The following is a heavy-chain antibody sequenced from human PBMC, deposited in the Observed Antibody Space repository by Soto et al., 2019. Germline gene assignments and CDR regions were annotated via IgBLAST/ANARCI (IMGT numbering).Heavy chain of an antibody. CDR3: TRPVTGATAHFDY. J-gene: IGHJ4*02. CDR2: MRSKANSYAT. CDR1: GVTFSGSA. D-gene: IGHD1-7*01. Sequence: EVQLVESGGGLVQPGGSLKLSCAASGVTFSGSAMHWVRQASGKGLEWVGRMRSKANSYATAYAAAEKVRITISRDDSKITAYLQMNSQKTEHTAVDYSTRPVTGATAHFDYWGQGTLVTVSS. V-gene: IGHV3-73*02.